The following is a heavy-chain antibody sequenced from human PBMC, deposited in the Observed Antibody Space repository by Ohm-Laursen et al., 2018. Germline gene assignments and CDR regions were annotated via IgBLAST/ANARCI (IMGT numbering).Heavy chain of an antibody. D-gene: IGHD2-21*02. Sequence: SDTLSLTCAVYGGSFSGYYWSWIRQPPGKGLEWIGEINHSGSTNYNPSLKSRVTISVDTSKNQFSLKLSSVTAADTAVYYCARGRSVVVTARPRWWYFDLWGRGTLVTVSS. J-gene: IGHJ2*01. CDR2: INHSGST. CDR1: GGSFSGYY. CDR3: ARGRSVVVTARPRWWYFDL. V-gene: IGHV4-34*01.